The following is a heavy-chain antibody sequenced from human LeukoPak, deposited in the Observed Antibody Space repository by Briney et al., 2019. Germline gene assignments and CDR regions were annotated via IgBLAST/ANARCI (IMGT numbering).Heavy chain of an antibody. CDR1: GYTFTSYY. Sequence: ASVKVSCKASGYTFTSYYMHWVRQAPGQELEWMGIINPSGGTTAYAQKFQGRVTMTRDTSTSTVYMELSSLRSEDTAVYYCARGLRGSSGWYGFDYWGQGTLVTVSS. CDR3: ARGLRGSSGWYGFDY. V-gene: IGHV1-46*01. D-gene: IGHD6-19*01. J-gene: IGHJ4*02. CDR2: INPSGGTT.